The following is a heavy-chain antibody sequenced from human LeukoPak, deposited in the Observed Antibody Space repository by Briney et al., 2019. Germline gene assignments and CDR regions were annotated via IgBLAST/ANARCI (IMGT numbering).Heavy chain of an antibody. J-gene: IGHJ6*03. Sequence: GASVRVSCTASGFTFTSSAVQWVRQARGQRLEWIGWIVVGTGNTKYAQKFQERVTITRDMSTSTAYMELSSLRSEDTAVYYCARVTAPTRQPYYYYYYMDVWGKGTTVTVSS. CDR1: GFTFTSSA. CDR3: ARVTAPTRQPYYYYYYMDV. V-gene: IGHV1-58*01. CDR2: IVVGTGNT. D-gene: IGHD6-13*01.